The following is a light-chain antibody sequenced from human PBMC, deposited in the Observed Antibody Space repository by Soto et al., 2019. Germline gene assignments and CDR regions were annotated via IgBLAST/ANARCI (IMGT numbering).Light chain of an antibody. Sequence: QSALTQPASVSGSPGQSITISCTGTTSDVGSYDLVSWYQQHPGAAPKLLIYEVTERPSGVSIRFSGSKSDYTASLTISGLQDEDEADYYCSSYAGRGVGVFGGGTKVTVL. CDR1: TSDVGSYDL. CDR2: EVT. J-gene: IGLJ2*01. V-gene: IGLV2-23*02. CDR3: SSYAGRGVGV.